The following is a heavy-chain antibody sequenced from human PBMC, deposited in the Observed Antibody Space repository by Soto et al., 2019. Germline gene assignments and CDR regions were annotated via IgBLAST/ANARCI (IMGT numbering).Heavy chain of an antibody. CDR1: GGSFSGYY. Sequence: QVQLQQWGAGLLKPSETLSLTCAAYGGSFSGYYWSWIRQPPGKGLEWIGEINHSGSTNYNPSLKSRVTISVDTSKNQFSLELSSVTAADTAVYYCARAIQLWYYGMDVWGQGTTVTVSS. J-gene: IGHJ6*02. CDR3: ARAIQLWYYGMDV. D-gene: IGHD5-18*01. V-gene: IGHV4-34*01. CDR2: INHSGST.